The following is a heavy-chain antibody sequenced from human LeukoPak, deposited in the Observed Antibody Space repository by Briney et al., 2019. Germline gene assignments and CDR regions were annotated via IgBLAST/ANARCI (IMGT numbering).Heavy chain of an antibody. CDR2: FDSEGGET. V-gene: IGHV1-24*01. CDR3: ATVMAVAGTARPLPRI. Sequence: GSVKNSCKVSGYTLTELYMHWVRQAPGKRLVWMGGFDSEGGETIYEQKFLGRVTMTEDTSTDTAYMELSSLRSEDTAVYYCATVMAVAGTARPLPRIWGQGTMVTVSS. D-gene: IGHD6-19*01. CDR1: GYTLTELY. J-gene: IGHJ3*02.